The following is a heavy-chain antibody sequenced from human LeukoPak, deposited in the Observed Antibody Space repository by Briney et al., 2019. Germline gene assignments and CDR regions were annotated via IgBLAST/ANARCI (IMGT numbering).Heavy chain of an antibody. D-gene: IGHD4-17*01. V-gene: IGHV4-30-4*01. CDR3: ARIDYADYVLGGMDV. J-gene: IGHJ6*04. CDR2: IFYSGSA. Sequence: SETLSLTCTVSGGSIRSGDYYWNWIRRPPGKDLEWIGYIFYSGSAYYNPSLKSRVTISVDTSKNQFSLKLTSVTAADTAVYYCARIDYADYVLGGMDVWGKGTTVTVSS. CDR1: GGSIRSGDYY.